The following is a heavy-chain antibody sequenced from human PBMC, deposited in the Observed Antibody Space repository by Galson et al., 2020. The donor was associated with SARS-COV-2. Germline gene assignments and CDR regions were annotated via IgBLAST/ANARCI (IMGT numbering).Heavy chain of an antibody. CDR2: IYYSGST. Sequence: SETLSLTCTVSGGSISSSSYYWGWIRQPPGKGLEWIGSIYYSGSTYYNPSLKSRVTISVDTSKNQFSLKLSSVTAADTAVYYCAREEVPAAIWDRDNNWFDPWGQGTLVTVSS. CDR1: GGSISSSSYY. CDR3: AREEVPAAIWDRDNNWFDP. J-gene: IGHJ5*02. D-gene: IGHD2-2*01. V-gene: IGHV4-39*07.